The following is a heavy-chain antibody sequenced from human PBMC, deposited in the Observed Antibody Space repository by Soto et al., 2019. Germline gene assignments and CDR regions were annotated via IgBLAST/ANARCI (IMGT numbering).Heavy chain of an antibody. CDR1: GGSISSGGYS. V-gene: IGHV4-30-2*01. CDR3: ARGPPHAV. CDR2: IYHSGST. Sequence: QLQLQESGSGLVKPSQTLSLTCAVSGGSISSGGYSWSWIRQPPGKGLEWIGYIYHSGSTYYNPSLKSRATISLGSSKHQFSLKLSSVTTADTAVYYCARGPPHAVWGQGTTVTVSS. J-gene: IGHJ6*02.